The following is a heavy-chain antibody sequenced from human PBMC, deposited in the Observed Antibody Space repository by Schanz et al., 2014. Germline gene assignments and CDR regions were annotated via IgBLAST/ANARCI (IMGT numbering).Heavy chain of an antibody. D-gene: IGHD3-16*01. CDR3: VRLDVHDY. J-gene: IGHJ4*02. CDR1: GFTVSSNY. CDR2: ITNKPNNYNT. V-gene: IGHV3-72*01. Sequence: EVQLVESGGGLVQPGGSLRLSCAASGFTVSSNYMSWVRQAPGKGLEWVGRITNKPNNYNTEYAASVKGRFTISRDDSRNSQYLRMSSLKTEDTAVYYCVRLDVHDYWGQGTLVTVSS.